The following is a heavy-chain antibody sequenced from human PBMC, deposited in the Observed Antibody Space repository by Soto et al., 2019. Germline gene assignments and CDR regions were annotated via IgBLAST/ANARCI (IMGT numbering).Heavy chain of an antibody. Sequence: SLTCAVYGGSFSGYYWSWIRQPPGKGLEWIGEINHSGSTNYNPSLKSRVTISVDTSKNQFSLKLSSVTAADTAVYYCARGALKGIAVKNYMGVWGKGTTVTVSS. CDR2: INHSGST. D-gene: IGHD6-19*01. CDR1: GGSFSGYY. V-gene: IGHV4-34*01. CDR3: ARGALKGIAVKNYMGV. J-gene: IGHJ6*03.